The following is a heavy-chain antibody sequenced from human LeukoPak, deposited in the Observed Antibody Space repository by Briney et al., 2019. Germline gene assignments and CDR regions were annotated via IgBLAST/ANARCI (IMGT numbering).Heavy chain of an antibody. CDR1: GFTFSSYA. V-gene: IGHV3-23*01. D-gene: IGHD6-13*01. Sequence: GGSLRLSCAASGFTFSSYAMSWVRQAPGKGLEWVSAISGSGGSTYYADSVKGRFTISRDNSKNTLYLQMSNLRVEDTALYYCAKGGNSWYTYDYWGQGTLVTVSS. CDR2: ISGSGGST. J-gene: IGHJ4*02. CDR3: AKGGNSWYTYDY.